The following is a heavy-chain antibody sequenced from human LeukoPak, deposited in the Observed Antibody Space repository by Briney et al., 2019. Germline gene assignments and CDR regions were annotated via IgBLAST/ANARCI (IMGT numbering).Heavy chain of an antibody. Sequence: AGGSLRLSCAASGFTFSSYSINWVRQAPGKGLEWVSSISSSSSYIYYADSVKGRFTISRDNAKNSLYPQMNSLRAEDTAVYYCARDNSLQIWGQGTMVTVSS. V-gene: IGHV3-21*01. J-gene: IGHJ3*02. D-gene: IGHD2/OR15-2a*01. CDR1: GFTFSSYS. CDR2: ISSSSSYI. CDR3: ARDNSLQI.